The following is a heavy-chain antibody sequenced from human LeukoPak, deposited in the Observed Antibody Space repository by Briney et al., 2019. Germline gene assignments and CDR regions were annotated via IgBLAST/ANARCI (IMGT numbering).Heavy chain of an antibody. CDR3: ARGYDIDV. J-gene: IGHJ6*02. CDR1: GGSISNYY. CDR2: IYYTGTT. Sequence: SETLSLTCTVSGGSISNYYWSWIRQPPGKALEWIGYIYYTGTTKYNPSLKGRATISLDTSKNQFSLRLTSVTAADTALFFCARGYDIDVWGQGTTVTVSS. V-gene: IGHV4-59*01.